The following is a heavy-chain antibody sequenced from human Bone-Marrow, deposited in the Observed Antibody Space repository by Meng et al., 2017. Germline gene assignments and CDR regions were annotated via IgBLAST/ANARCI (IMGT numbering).Heavy chain of an antibody. J-gene: IGHJ4*02. CDR2: ISYDGSAQ. Sequence: GESLKISCTASGFTFSTYALNWVRQAPGKGLEWVAVISYDGSAQYYATSVKGRFTVSRDDSKNTLYLQMNSLRGEDTAVYYCARVGEFTVTKESKGYWGQGTLVTVSS. V-gene: IGHV3-30*04. D-gene: IGHD4-17*01. CDR3: ARVGEFTVTKESKGY. CDR1: GFTFSTYA.